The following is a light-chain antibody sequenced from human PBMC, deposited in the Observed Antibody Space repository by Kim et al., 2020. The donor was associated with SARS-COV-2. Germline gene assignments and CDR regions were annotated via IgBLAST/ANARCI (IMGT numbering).Light chain of an antibody. CDR2: DVS. J-gene: IGLJ3*02. Sequence: QSALTQPRSVSGSPGQSVTISCTGTNSDVGAYNYVPWYQQHPGKAPKLMIYDVSKRPSGVPDRFSGSKSGNTASLTISGLQAEDDADYYCCSYAGSYTWVFGGGTQLTVL. V-gene: IGLV2-11*01. CDR1: NSDVGAYNY. CDR3: CSYAGSYTWV.